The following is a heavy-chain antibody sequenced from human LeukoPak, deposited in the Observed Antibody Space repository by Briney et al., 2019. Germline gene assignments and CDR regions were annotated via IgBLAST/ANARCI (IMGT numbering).Heavy chain of an antibody. V-gene: IGHV1-2*02. D-gene: IGHD6-6*01. J-gene: IGHJ4*02. Sequence: ASVKVSCKASGYTFTRYYIHWVRQAPGQGREWMGWINPNNGGTKYAQKFQGRVTMTRDTSISTAYMELSRLTSDDTAVYFCARLSPEYNFDYWGQGTLVTVSS. CDR3: ARLSPEYNFDY. CDR2: INPNNGGT. CDR1: GYTFTRYY.